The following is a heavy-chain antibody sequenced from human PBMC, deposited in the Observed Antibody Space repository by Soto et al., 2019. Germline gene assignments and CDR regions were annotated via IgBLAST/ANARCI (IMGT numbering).Heavy chain of an antibody. CDR3: AREQRYYGDYKTRRRFFAFDI. V-gene: IGHV4-30-4*01. J-gene: IGHJ3*02. CDR2: IYYSGST. Sequence: SETLSLTCTVSGGSISSGDYYWSWIRQPPGKGLEWIGYIYYSGSTYYNPSLKSRVTISVDTSKNQFSLKLSSVTAADTAVYYRAREQRYYGDYKTRRRFFAFDIWGQGTMVTVSS. CDR1: GGSISSGDYY. D-gene: IGHD4-17*01.